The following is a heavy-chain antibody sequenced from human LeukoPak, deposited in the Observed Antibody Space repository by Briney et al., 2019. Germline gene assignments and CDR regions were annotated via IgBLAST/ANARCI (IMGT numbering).Heavy chain of an antibody. Sequence: PGGSLRLSCAASGFTFSSYEMNWVRQAPGKGLEWLSCISGSGSPSYYADSVKGRFTISRDNAKNSLYLQMNSLRAEDTAIYYCARGFRDTAMFLDFWGKGTLVTVSS. J-gene: IGHJ4*02. D-gene: IGHD5-18*01. CDR2: ISGSGSPS. V-gene: IGHV3-48*03. CDR3: ARGFRDTAMFLDF. CDR1: GFTFSSYE.